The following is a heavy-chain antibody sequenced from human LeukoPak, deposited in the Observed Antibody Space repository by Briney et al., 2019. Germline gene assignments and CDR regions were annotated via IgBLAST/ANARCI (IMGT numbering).Heavy chain of an antibody. Sequence: SGTLSLTCAVSGGSISSSKWWSWVRQPPGKGLEWIGNIYHSGSTNYNPSLKSRVSISLDKPKNQFSLNLRSVTAADTAVYYCARDAPAGYCSGGSCYSWFDPWGQGTLVTVSS. CDR3: ARDAPAGYCSGGSCYSWFDP. CDR1: GGSISSSKW. J-gene: IGHJ5*02. CDR2: IYHSGST. D-gene: IGHD2-15*01. V-gene: IGHV4-4*02.